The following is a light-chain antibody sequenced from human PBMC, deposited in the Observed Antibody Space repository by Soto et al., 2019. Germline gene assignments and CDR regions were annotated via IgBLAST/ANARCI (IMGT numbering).Light chain of an antibody. CDR3: QQRSNWPLT. CDR2: SAS. Sequence: DIELTQSPVTLSLSPAERATLFCRASQSVGSYLAWYQQKPGQAPRLLIYSASSRASGIPARFSGSGSGTDFTLTISSLEPEDFAVYYCQQRSNWPLTFGPGTKVDIK. V-gene: IGKV3-11*01. J-gene: IGKJ3*01. CDR1: QSVGSY.